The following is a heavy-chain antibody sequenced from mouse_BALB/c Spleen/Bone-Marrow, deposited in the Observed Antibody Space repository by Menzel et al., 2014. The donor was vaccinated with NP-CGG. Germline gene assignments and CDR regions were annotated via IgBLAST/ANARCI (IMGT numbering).Heavy chain of an antibody. CDR2: INPSNGGT. J-gene: IGHJ4*01. CDR3: TRDHGSSYDAMDH. CDR1: GYTFTSYY. D-gene: IGHD1-1*01. Sequence: VKLMESGAELVKPGASVKLSCKASGYTFTSYYMYRVKQRPGQGFEWIGEINPSNGGTNFNEKFKSKATLTVDKSSSTAYMQLSSLTSEDSAVYYCTRDHGSSYDAMDHWGQGTSVTVSS. V-gene: IGHV1S81*02.